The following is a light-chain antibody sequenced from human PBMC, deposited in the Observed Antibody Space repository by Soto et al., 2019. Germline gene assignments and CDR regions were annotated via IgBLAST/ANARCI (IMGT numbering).Light chain of an antibody. J-gene: IGKJ1*01. CDR3: MEATQYPWT. V-gene: IGKV2-24*01. Sequence: EIVMTQTPLSSAVTLGQPASISCRSSQSLVHNDGNTYLTWFQQRPGQPQRLLLYKISNRFSGVPDRLSGSGAGSDVTLKISRVEVEEVGVYYCMEATQYPWTVGQGTKVEIK. CDR2: KIS. CDR1: QSLVHNDGNTY.